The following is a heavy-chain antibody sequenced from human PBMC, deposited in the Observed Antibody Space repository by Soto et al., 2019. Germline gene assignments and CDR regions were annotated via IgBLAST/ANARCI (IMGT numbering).Heavy chain of an antibody. CDR2: IKHSGST. D-gene: IGHD6-6*01. CDR3: GRRARLSGIAARPGGWFDP. Sequence: SETLSLTCGVYGGSLSGYYWSWIRQTRGKGLEWIGEIKHSGSTNYNPALKRRGTRSVDTAKNQFSLKLRSVTAAETAGYYGGRRARLSGIAARPGGWFDPWGQGTLVTVSS. J-gene: IGHJ5*02. CDR1: GGSLSGYY. V-gene: IGHV4-34*01.